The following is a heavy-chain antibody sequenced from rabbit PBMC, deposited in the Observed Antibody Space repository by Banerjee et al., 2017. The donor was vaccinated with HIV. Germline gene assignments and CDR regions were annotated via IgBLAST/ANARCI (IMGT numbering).Heavy chain of an antibody. J-gene: IGHJ2*01. V-gene: IGHV1S45*01. CDR3: VRSGGTYGGAGFDT. Sequence: QEQLVESGGGLVQPEGSLTLTCTASGFSFSSSYYMCWVRQAPGKGLEWIGCTYTGSGNTYYASWAKGRFTVSKTSSTTVTLQMTSLTVADTATYFCVRSGGTYGGAGFDTWGPGTLVTVS. CDR1: GFSFSSSYY. D-gene: IGHD4-2*01. CDR2: TYTGSGNT.